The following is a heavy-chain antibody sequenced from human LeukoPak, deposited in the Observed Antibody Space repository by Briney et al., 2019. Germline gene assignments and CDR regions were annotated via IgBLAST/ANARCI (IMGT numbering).Heavy chain of an antibody. D-gene: IGHD1-26*01. V-gene: IGHV4-34*01. CDR3: ARARPSIVGATPDAFDI. CDR2: INHSGST. CDR1: GGSFSGYY. J-gene: IGHJ3*02. Sequence: SETLSLTCAVYGGSFSGYYWSWIRQPPGKGLEWIGEINHSGSTNYNPSLKSRVTISVDTSKNQFSLKLSSVTAADTAVYYCARARPSIVGATPDAFDIWGQGTMVTVSS.